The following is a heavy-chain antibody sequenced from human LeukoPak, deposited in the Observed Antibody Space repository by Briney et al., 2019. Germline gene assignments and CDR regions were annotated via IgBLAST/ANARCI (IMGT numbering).Heavy chain of an antibody. CDR1: GFTFSSYA. CDR2: ISYDGSDK. V-gene: IGHV3-30*04. D-gene: IGHD4-11*01. Sequence: PGRSLRLSCAASGFTFSSYAMYWVRQAPGKGLEWVAVISYDGSDKFYADSVKGRFTISRDSSKNTLYLQMNSLRPEDTAVYYCAREEYSYYMDVWGKGTTVTVSS. CDR3: AREEYSYYMDV. J-gene: IGHJ6*03.